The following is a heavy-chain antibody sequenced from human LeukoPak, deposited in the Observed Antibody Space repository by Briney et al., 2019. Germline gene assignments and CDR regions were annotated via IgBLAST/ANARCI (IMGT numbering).Heavy chain of an antibody. J-gene: IGHJ6*03. CDR3: AREVYYYYYMDV. Sequence: SETLSLTCAVYGGSFSGYYWSWVRQPPEKGLEWIGEINHSGSTNYNPSLKSRVTISVDTSKNQFSLELTSVTAADTAVYYCAREVYYYYYMDVWGKGTTVTVSS. CDR2: INHSGST. CDR1: GGSFSGYY. V-gene: IGHV4-34*01.